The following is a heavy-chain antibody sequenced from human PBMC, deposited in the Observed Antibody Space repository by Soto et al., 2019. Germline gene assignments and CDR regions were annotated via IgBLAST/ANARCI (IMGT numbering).Heavy chain of an antibody. CDR1: GGTFSSYT. J-gene: IGHJ6*03. Sequence: QVQLVQSGAAVKQPGSSVKVSCKASGGTFSSYTISWVRQAPGQGLEWMGRLIPILGIANSAQKLQGRVTITADNSPRTAYMELSSLRSEDTAVYYCASCGSSLTSDYYYMDVCGKGTTVTVSS. V-gene: IGHV1-69*02. D-gene: IGHD6-13*01. CDR2: LIPILGIA. CDR3: ASCGSSLTSDYYYMDV.